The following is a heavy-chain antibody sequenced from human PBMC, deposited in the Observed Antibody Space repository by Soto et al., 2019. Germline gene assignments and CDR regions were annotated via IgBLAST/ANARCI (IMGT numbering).Heavy chain of an antibody. V-gene: IGHV1-2*04. J-gene: IGHJ6*02. D-gene: IGHD2-21*02. Sequence: ASVKVSCKASGYTFTGYYMHWVRQAPGQGLEWMGWINPNSGGTNYAQKFQGWVTMTRDTSISTAYMELSRLRSDDTAVYYCARVTCGGDCYYYYGMDVWGQGTTVTVSS. CDR3: ARVTCGGDCYYYYGMDV. CDR2: INPNSGGT. CDR1: GYTFTGYY.